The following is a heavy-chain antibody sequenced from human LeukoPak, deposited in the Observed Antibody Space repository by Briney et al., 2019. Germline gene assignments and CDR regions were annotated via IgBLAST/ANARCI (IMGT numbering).Heavy chain of an antibody. CDR2: INTYSGNT. Sequence: GASVKVSCKASGYTFTSYGINWVRQAAGQGLEWMGWINTYSGNTNNTQKFQGRVTMTTDTPTSTAYMELRSLRSNDTAVYYCARVPQWLECFQHWGQGTLVTVSS. J-gene: IGHJ1*01. V-gene: IGHV1-18*01. CDR3: ARVPQWLECFQH. CDR1: GYTFTSYG. D-gene: IGHD6-19*01.